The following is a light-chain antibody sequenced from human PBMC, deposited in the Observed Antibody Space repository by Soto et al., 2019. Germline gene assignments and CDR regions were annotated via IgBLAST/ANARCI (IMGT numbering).Light chain of an antibody. J-gene: IGKJ1*01. Sequence: EIVMTQSPPSLTVTPGEPASISCSSSQRLLHSNGNIFLDWYLQKPGQSPQLLIYLGFNRASGVPDRVSGSGAGTDFTLKISRVEAEDVGVYYCMQALQTPPTFGQGTKVEIK. V-gene: IGKV2-28*01. CDR2: LGF. CDR3: MQALQTPPT. CDR1: QRLLHSNGNIF.